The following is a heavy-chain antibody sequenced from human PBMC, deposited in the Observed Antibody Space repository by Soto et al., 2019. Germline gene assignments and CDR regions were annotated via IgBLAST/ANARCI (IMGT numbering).Heavy chain of an antibody. CDR3: AKASRDYDWIFDY. Sequence: EVQLLESGGGLVQPGGSLRLSCAASGFTFSSYAMSWVRQAPGKGLEWVSALSAGGGTTYYADSVKGRFTISRDSSKNTLHLQMNSLRAKDTAVYYCAKASRDYDWIFDYWGQGILVTVSS. V-gene: IGHV3-23*01. CDR2: LSAGGGTT. CDR1: GFTFSSYA. J-gene: IGHJ4*02. D-gene: IGHD5-12*01.